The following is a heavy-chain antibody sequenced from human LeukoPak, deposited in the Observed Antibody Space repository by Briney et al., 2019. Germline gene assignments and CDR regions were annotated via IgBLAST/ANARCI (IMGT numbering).Heavy chain of an antibody. CDR3: ARDAVRGGDCDF. CDR2: INKDGSEE. D-gene: IGHD2-21*02. Sequence: GGSLRLACAASGFTFTNYWMKWVRQAPGGGPEWLANINKDGSEEYYADSVKGRFTISRDNAKNSLYLQMNSLRAEDTAVYYCARDAVRGGDCDFWGQGTLVAVSS. J-gene: IGHJ4*02. V-gene: IGHV3-7*01. CDR1: GFTFTNYW.